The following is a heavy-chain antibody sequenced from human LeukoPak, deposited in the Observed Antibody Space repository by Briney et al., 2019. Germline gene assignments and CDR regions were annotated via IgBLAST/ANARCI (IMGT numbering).Heavy chain of an antibody. Sequence: SETLSLTCTVSGGSISSSSYYWGWIRQPPGKGLEWIGSIYYSGSTYYNPSLKSRVTISVDTSKNQFSLKLSSVTAADTAVYYCASRGSSWYVDYWGQGTLVTVSS. D-gene: IGHD6-13*01. V-gene: IGHV4-39*01. CDR1: GGSISSSSYY. CDR3: ASRGSSWYVDY. CDR2: IYYSGST. J-gene: IGHJ4*02.